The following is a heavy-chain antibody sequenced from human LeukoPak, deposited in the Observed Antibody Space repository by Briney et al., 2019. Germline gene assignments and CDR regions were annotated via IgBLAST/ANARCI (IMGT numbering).Heavy chain of an antibody. CDR1: GYTFTGYY. V-gene: IGHV1-2*06. CDR3: ATYYYDSSGYTLPGY. Sequence: GASVKVSCKASGYTFTGYYMHWVRQAPGQGLEWMGRINPNSGGTNYAQKFQGRVTMTRDTSISAAYMELSRLRSDDTAVYYCATYYYDSSGYTLPGYWGQGTLVTVSS. D-gene: IGHD3-22*01. J-gene: IGHJ4*02. CDR2: INPNSGGT.